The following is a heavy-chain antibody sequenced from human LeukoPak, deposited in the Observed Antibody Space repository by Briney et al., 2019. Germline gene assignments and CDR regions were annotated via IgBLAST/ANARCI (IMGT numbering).Heavy chain of an antibody. CDR1: GYTLTSHY. D-gene: IGHD3-16*01. CDR2: ISPRGGAT. V-gene: IGHV1-46*01. CDR3: ASGMQLRVGELFLDTRYDGFDL. J-gene: IGHJ3*01. Sequence: GASVKASCKASGYTLTSHYMHWVRQAPGQGLEWMGLISPRGGATIYGQKFQGRVTMTSDTSTSTVYMELSSLRPADTAVYYCASGMQLRVGELFLDTRYDGFDLWGQGTMVTVSS.